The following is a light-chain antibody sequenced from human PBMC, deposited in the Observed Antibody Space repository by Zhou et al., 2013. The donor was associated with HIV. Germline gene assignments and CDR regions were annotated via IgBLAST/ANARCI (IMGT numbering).Light chain of an antibody. Sequence: DIQMTQSPSSLSASVGDRVTITCRASQSISSYLNWYQQKPGKAPKLLIYGASSLQSGVPSRFSGSGSGTDFTLTISSLQPEDFATYYCQQSYSTLGAFGGGTKVEIK. CDR3: QQSYSTLGA. V-gene: IGKV1-39*01. CDR1: QSISSY. J-gene: IGKJ4*01. CDR2: GAS.